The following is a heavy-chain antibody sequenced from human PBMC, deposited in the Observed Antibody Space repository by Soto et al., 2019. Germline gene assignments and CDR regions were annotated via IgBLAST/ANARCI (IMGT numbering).Heavy chain of an antibody. CDR2: TYYSGST. J-gene: IGHJ5*02. CDR3: ARARYSSSSFWFDP. D-gene: IGHD6-6*01. CDR1: GGSISSGGYY. V-gene: IGHV4-31*03. Sequence: TLSLTCTVSGGSISSGGYYWSWIRQHPGKGLEWIGYTYYSGSTYYNPSLKSRVTISVDTSKNQFSLKLSSVTAADTAVYYCARARYSSSSFWFDPWGQGTLVTVS.